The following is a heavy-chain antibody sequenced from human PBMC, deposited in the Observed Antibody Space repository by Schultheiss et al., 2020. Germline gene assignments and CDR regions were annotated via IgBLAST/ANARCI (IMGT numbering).Heavy chain of an antibody. CDR3: ALRSDAFDI. CDR1: GGSISSYYW. D-gene: IGHD1-14*01. V-gene: IGHV2-5*08. J-gene: IGHJ3*02. Sequence: TLSLTCTVSGGSISSYYWSWIRQPPGKALEWLALIYWDDDKRYSPSLKSRLTITKDTSKNQVVLTMTNMDPVDTATYYCALRSDAFDIWGQGTMVTVSS. CDR2: IYWDDDK.